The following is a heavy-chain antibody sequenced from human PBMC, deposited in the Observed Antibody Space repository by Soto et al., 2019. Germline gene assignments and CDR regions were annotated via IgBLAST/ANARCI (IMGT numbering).Heavy chain of an antibody. CDR3: AKAGYDSSGSDY. CDR2: ISGSGGST. Sequence: AGGSLRLSCAASGFTFDYYAMSLVRQAPGKGLEWVSAISGSGGSTYYADSVKGRFTISRDNSKNTLYLQMNSLRAEDTAVYYYAKAGYDSSGSDYWGQGTLVTVSS. V-gene: IGHV3-23*01. D-gene: IGHD3-22*01. CDR1: GFTFDYYA. J-gene: IGHJ4*02.